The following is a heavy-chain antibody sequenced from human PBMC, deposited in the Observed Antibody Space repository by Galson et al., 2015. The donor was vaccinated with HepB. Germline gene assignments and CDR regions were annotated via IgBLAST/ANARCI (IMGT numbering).Heavy chain of an antibody. CDR2: ISAYNGNT. CDR3: ASDRQKKAYSSGWHKD. J-gene: IGHJ4*02. D-gene: IGHD6-19*01. CDR1: GYTFTSYG. Sequence: SVKVSCKASGYTFTSYGISWVRQAPGQGLEWMGWISAYNGNTNYAQKLQGRVTMTTDTSTSTAYMELRSLRSDDTAVYYCASDRQKKAYSSGWHKDWGQGTLVTVSS. V-gene: IGHV1-18*04.